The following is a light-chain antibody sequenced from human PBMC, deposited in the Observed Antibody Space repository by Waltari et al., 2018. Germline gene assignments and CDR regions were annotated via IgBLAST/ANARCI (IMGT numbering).Light chain of an antibody. V-gene: IGKV1-5*01. CDR2: DAS. J-gene: IGKJ4*01. CDR1: LGGSTW. CDR3: QQYNTYSRT. Sequence: DIQMTQSPSTLPASVGDRVTITCRASLGGSTWLAWYQQKPGKAPKLLIYDASSLESGVPLRFSGSGSGTEFTLTISSLQPDDFATYYCQQYNTYSRTFGGGTKVEIK.